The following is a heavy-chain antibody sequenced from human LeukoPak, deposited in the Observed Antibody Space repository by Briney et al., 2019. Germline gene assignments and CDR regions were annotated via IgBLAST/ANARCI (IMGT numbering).Heavy chain of an antibody. CDR1: GFSFSSYT. V-gene: IGHV3-21*01. Sequence: GGSLRLSCAASGFSFSSYTMSWVRQAPGKGLEWVSCISSTSSYKYYADSMKGRVTISRDNAKNSLHLQINSLRAEDTAVYYCARETTTIFGVVPYYFDYWGQETLVTVSS. D-gene: IGHD3-3*01. CDR2: ISSTSSYK. CDR3: ARETTTIFGVVPYYFDY. J-gene: IGHJ4*02.